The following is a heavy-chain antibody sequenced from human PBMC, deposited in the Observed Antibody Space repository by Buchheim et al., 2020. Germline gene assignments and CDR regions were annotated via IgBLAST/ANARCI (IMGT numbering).Heavy chain of an antibody. D-gene: IGHD3-10*01. CDR3: AREMFTMVRGVIIRPPSYYYYGMDV. CDR1: GYTFTSYY. CDR2: INPSGGST. J-gene: IGHJ6*02. V-gene: IGHV1-46*01. Sequence: QVQLVQSGAEVKKPGASVKVSCKASGYTFTSYYMHWVRQAPGQGLEWMGIINPSGGSTSYAQKFQGRVTMTRDTSTSTVYMELSSLRSEDTAVYYCAREMFTMVRGVIIRPPSYYYYGMDVWGQGTT.